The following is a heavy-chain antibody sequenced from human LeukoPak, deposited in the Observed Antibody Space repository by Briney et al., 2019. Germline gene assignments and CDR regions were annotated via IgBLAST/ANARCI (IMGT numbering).Heavy chain of an antibody. CDR3: ARGYWEYYSDY. CDR1: GYSISSGYY. D-gene: IGHD2-8*02. V-gene: IGHV4-38-2*02. Sequence: PSETLSLTCTVSGYSISSGYYWGWIRQPPGKGLEWIASIHHNWATYYNPSLKSRVTISLDTSKNQFSLKLSAVTAADTDVYYCARGYWEYYSDYWGHGTLVTVSS. J-gene: IGHJ4*01. CDR2: IHHNWAT.